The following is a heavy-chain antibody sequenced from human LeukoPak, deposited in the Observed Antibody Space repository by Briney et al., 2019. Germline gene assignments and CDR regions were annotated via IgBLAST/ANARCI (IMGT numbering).Heavy chain of an antibody. Sequence: SETLSLTCTVSGGSISSYYWSWIRQPPGKGLEWIGYIYYSGSTNYNPSLKSRVTISVDTSKNQFSLKLSSVTAADTAVYYCARQYSGYDRRLDYWGQGTLVTVSS. CDR1: GGSISSYY. D-gene: IGHD5-12*01. CDR2: IYYSGST. V-gene: IGHV4-59*08. CDR3: ARQYSGYDRRLDY. J-gene: IGHJ4*02.